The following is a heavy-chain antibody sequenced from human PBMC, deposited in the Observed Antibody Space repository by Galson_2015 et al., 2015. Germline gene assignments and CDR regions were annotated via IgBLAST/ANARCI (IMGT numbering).Heavy chain of an antibody. CDR2: IWYDGSNK. V-gene: IGHV3-33*01. CDR1: GFTFSSYA. Sequence: SLRLSCAASGFTFSSYAMHWVRQAPGKGLEWVAVIWYDGSNKYYADSVKGRFTISRDNSKNTLYLQMNSLRAEDTAVYYCATDAVPASSYVMDFWGQGTTVTVSS. J-gene: IGHJ6*02. D-gene: IGHD2-2*01. CDR3: ATDAVPASSYVMDF.